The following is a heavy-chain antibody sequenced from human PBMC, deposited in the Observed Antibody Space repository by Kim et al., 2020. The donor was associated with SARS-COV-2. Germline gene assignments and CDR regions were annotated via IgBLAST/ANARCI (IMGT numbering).Heavy chain of an antibody. J-gene: IGHJ5*02. Sequence: GGSLRLSCAASGFTFSSHGMHWVRQAPGKGLEWVAVIWPDGSITYYADSVKGRFTISRDNSMNILYLQMNSLRAGDTAVYYCARHSYNDRYDSWGQGTLVTVSS. CDR2: IWPDGSIT. V-gene: IGHV3-33*01. CDR1: GFTFSSHG. CDR3: ARHSYNDRYDS. D-gene: IGHD3-16*01.